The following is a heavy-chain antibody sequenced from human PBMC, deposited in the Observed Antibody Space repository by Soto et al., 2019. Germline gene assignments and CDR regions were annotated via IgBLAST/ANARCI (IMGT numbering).Heavy chain of an antibody. Sequence: SETLSLTCTVSGGSISSSSYYWGWIRQPPGKGLEWIGSIYYSGSTYYNPSLKSRVTISVDTSKNQFSLKLSSVTAADTAVYYCARQRDYYDSSGYSMSAAFDIWGQGTMVTVSS. CDR1: GGSISSSSYY. CDR2: IYYSGST. D-gene: IGHD3-22*01. CDR3: ARQRDYYDSSGYSMSAAFDI. J-gene: IGHJ3*02. V-gene: IGHV4-39*01.